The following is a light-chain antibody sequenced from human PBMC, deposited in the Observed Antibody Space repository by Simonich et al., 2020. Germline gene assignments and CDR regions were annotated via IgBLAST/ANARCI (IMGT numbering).Light chain of an antibody. CDR2: LKSDGSH. CDR1: SGHSSYA. CDR3: QTWGTGIQV. J-gene: IGLJ2*01. V-gene: IGLV4-69*01. Sequence: QLVLTQSPSASASLGASVKLTCTLSSGHSSYAIAWHQQQPGKGPRYLMKLKSDGSHSKGDGIPDGFSGSSSGAERYLTISSLQSEDEADYYCQTWGTGIQVFGGGTKLTVL.